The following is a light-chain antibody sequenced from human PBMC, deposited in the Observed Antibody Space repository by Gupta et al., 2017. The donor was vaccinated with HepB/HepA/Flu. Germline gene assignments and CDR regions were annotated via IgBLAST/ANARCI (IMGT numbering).Light chain of an antibody. CDR1: QSVSSSY. CDR3: QQYGSSPWT. CDR2: GAS. J-gene: IGKJ1*01. V-gene: IGKV3-20*01. Sequence: EIVLTQSPGTLSLSPGERATLSCRASQSVSSSYLAWYQQRPGQAPRLLIHGASSRATGVSDRFSGSGSGAXFTLTIXRLEPEDFAVYYCQQYGSSPWTFGXGTKVEIK.